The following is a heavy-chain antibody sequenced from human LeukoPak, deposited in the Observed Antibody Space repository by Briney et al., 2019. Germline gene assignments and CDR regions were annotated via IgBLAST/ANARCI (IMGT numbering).Heavy chain of an antibody. CDR1: GGSISSSSYY. D-gene: IGHD5/OR15-5a*01. J-gene: IGHJ6*03. CDR3: ARDLLLSRYMDV. Sequence: SETLSLTCTVSGGSISSSSYYWGWIRQPPGKGLEWIGSIYYSGSTYYNPSLKSRVTISVDRSKNQFSLKLSSVTAADTAVYYCARDLLLSRYMDVWGKGTTVTVSS. V-gene: IGHV4-39*07. CDR2: IYYSGST.